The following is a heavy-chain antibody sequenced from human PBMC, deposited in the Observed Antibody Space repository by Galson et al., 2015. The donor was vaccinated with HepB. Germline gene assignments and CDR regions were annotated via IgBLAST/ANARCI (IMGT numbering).Heavy chain of an antibody. J-gene: IGHJ6*02. CDR2: ISHYGTSR. Sequence: SLRLSCAVSGFTFSSYGMHWVRQAPGKGLEWVAFISHYGTSRYFADSVKGRFTISRDNSKNTLYLQMNSLRVEDTAVYYCAKGGGSGSDPKYLYYGMDVWGQGTTVTVSS. CDR3: AKGGGSGSDPKYLYYGMDV. D-gene: IGHD3-10*01. V-gene: IGHV3-30*18. CDR1: GFTFSSYG.